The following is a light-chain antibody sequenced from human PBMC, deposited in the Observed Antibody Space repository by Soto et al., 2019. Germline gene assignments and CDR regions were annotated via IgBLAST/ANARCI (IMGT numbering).Light chain of an antibody. CDR3: QQFNSYPRT. CDR1: QGISSY. J-gene: IGKJ3*01. CDR2: AAS. Sequence: IQLTQSPSSLSASVGDRVTITCRAGQGISSYLAWYQQKPGKAPKLLIYAASTLQRGVPSRFSGSGSGTDFTLTISSLQPEDFAAYYCQQFNSYPRTFGPGTKVDIK. V-gene: IGKV1-9*01.